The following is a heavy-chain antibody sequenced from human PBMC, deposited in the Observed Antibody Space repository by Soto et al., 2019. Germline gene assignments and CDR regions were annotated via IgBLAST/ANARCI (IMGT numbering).Heavy chain of an antibody. CDR3: ATVKERCYDFWSGYCTDAFDI. CDR1: GYTLTELS. V-gene: IGHV1-24*01. D-gene: IGHD3-3*01. J-gene: IGHJ3*02. Sequence: ASVKVSCKVSGYTLTELSMHWVRQAPGKGLEWMGGFDPEDGETIYAQKFQGRVTMNEDTSTDTAYMELRSLRSEDTAVYYCATVKERCYDFWSGYCTDAFDIWGQGTMVTVSS. CDR2: FDPEDGET.